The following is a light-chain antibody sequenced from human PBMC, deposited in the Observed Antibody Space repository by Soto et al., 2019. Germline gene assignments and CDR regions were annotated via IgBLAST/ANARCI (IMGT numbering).Light chain of an antibody. CDR2: GAS. CDR3: QQYDNSPIT. J-gene: IGKJ5*01. CDR1: QSVSSSF. V-gene: IGKV3-20*01. Sequence: TQSPSTLSASVGDRVTLSCTASQSVSSSFLAWYQQKPGQAPRLLIYGASSRATGIPDRFSGTGSETDFTLTISRLEPEDFAVYYCQQYDNSPITFGQGTRLEIK.